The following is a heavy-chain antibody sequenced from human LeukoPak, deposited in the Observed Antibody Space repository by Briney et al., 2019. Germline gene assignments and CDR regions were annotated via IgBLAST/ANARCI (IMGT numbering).Heavy chain of an antibody. Sequence: GGSLRLSCAASGFTFSSNAMSWVRQAPGKGLEWVSSITSSGYIYYADSVKGRFTISRDNAKNSLYLQMNSLRAEDSAVYYCARGVYEGYCISTSCYHRFDPWGQGTLVTVSS. CDR2: ITSSGYI. V-gene: IGHV3-21*01. D-gene: IGHD2-2*01. CDR3: ARGVYEGYCISTSCYHRFDP. CDR1: GFTFSSNA. J-gene: IGHJ5*02.